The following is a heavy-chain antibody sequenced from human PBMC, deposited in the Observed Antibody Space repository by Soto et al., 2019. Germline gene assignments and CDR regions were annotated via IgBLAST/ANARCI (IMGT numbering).Heavy chain of an antibody. Sequence: TSETLSLTCTVSGGSISSYYWSWIRQPPGKGLEWIGYIYYSGSTNYNPSLKSRVTISVDTSKNQFSLKLSSVTAADTAVYYCARVGLRGNYWGQGTLVTVSS. CDR2: IYYSGST. J-gene: IGHJ4*02. V-gene: IGHV4-59*01. D-gene: IGHD6-13*01. CDR3: ARVGLRGNY. CDR1: GGSISSYY.